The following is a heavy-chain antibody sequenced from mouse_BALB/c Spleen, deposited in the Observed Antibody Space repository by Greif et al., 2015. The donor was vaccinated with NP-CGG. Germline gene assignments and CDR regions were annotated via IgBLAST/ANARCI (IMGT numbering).Heavy chain of an antibody. CDR3: ARGGTGLDY. D-gene: IGHD3-3*01. J-gene: IGHJ2*01. Sequence: EVKLEESGGGLVKPGGSLKLSCAASGFTFSDYYMYWVRQTPEKRLEWVATISDGGSYTYYPDSVKGRFTISRDNAKNNRNLQMSSLKSEDTAMYYWARGGTGLDYGGQGTTLTVSS. CDR2: ISDGGSYT. V-gene: IGHV5-4*02. CDR1: GFTFSDYY.